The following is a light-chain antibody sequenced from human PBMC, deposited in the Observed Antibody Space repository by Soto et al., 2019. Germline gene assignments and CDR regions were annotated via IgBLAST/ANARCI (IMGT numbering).Light chain of an antibody. CDR2: HAS. V-gene: IGKV1-5*01. J-gene: IGKJ1*01. CDR3: QQYNTYS. CDR1: QSISNW. Sequence: QMTHSPSPLPASFGDRVTITCRASQSISNWLAWYQKKPGTAPKLLIYHASTLESGVPSRFSGSGSGTEFSLTISSLQPDDFATYYCQQYNTYSFGQGTKVDI.